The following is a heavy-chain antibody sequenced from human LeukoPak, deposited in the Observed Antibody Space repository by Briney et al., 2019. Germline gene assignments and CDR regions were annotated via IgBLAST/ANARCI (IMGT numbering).Heavy chain of an antibody. CDR2: IYYSGST. D-gene: IGHD2-2*01. CDR1: GGSISSYY. V-gene: IGHV4-59*01. Sequence: SETLSLTCTVSGGSISSYYWSWIRQPPGKGLEWIGYIYYSGSTNYNPSLKSRVTISVDTSKTQFSLKLSSVTAADTAVYYCAREIGYCSSTSCPRWFDPWGQGTLVTVSS. CDR3: AREIGYCSSTSCPRWFDP. J-gene: IGHJ5*02.